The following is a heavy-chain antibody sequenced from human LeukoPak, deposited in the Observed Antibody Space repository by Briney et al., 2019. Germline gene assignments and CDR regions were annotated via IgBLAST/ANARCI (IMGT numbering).Heavy chain of an antibody. CDR1: GFTFSSYA. CDR3: ARDFTPEWFDIH. Sequence: GGSLRLSCAASGFTFSSYAMHWVRQAPGKGLEWVGVISYDGSDEYYTDSVKGRFTISRDNSKNTVYLQMNSLRADDTAVYYCARDFTPEWFDIHWGQGTLVTVS. D-gene: IGHD3-3*01. J-gene: IGHJ4*02. CDR2: ISYDGSDE. V-gene: IGHV3-30*04.